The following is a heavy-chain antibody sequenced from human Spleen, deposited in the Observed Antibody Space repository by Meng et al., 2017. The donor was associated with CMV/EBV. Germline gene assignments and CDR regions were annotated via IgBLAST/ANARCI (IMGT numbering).Heavy chain of an antibody. CDR1: GGSFSGYY. CDR2: INHSGST. CDR3: ARGVYGSGTFDY. D-gene: IGHD3-10*01. J-gene: IGHJ4*02. Sequence: VQLQQWGAGLSKPSEPLSLTCAVYGGSFSGYYWSWIRQPPGKGLEWIGEINHSGSTNYNPSLKSRVTISVDTSKNQFSLKLSSVTAADTAVYYCARGVYGSGTFDYWGQGTLVTVSS. V-gene: IGHV4-34*01.